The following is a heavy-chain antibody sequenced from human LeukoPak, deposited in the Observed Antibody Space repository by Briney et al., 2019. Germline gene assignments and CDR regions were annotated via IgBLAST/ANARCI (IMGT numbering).Heavy chain of an antibody. Sequence: PSETLSLTCTVSGGSISSSTYYWGWIRQPPGKGFEWIGEINHSGSTNYNPSLKSRVTISVDTSKNQFSLKLSSVTAADTAVYYCARGGIVGAMLDYWGQGTLVTVSS. V-gene: IGHV4-39*07. CDR1: GGSISSSTYY. CDR2: INHSGST. CDR3: ARGGIVGAMLDY. D-gene: IGHD1-26*01. J-gene: IGHJ4*02.